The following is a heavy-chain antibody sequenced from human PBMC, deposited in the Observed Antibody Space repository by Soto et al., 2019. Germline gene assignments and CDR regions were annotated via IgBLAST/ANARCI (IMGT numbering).Heavy chain of an antibody. CDR2: STWNSGSS. V-gene: IGHV3-9*01. CDR1: GFTFDDYA. Sequence: EVQLVESGGGLVQPGRSLRLSCAASGFTFDDYAMHWVRQAPGKGLEWVSGSTWNSGSSGYAESVKRRFTISSDNAKKSLYLQMHSPRTEDTALYYYAKSKGYLESLPTTEPPFWGHFHNWGQGTKDTVSS. J-gene: IGHJ3*02. D-gene: IGHD4-17*01. CDR3: AKSKGYLESLPTTEPPFWGHFHN.